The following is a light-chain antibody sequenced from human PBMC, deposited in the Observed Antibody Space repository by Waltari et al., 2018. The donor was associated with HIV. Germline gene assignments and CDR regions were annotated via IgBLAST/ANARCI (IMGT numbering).Light chain of an antibody. CDR1: QDVSDS. CDR3: QQYFDFPPT. V-gene: IGKV1-8*01. J-gene: IGKJ3*01. Sequence: AIRMTQSPISLSASIGDKVTITCRASQDVSDSLAWYQKRPGKAPRPLIFGASTLQSGVPSRFSGSRSGPDFTLTIGCLQSEDFATYYCQQYFDFPPTFGPGTKVDF. CDR2: GAS.